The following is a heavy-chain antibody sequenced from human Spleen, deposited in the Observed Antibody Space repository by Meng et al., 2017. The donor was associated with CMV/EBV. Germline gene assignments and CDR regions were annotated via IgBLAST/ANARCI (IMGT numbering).Heavy chain of an antibody. J-gene: IGHJ4*02. CDR1: ALIFSSYT. CDR3: ARGYSSGWYNDN. CDR2: ISSSSSYI. Sequence: GESLKISCEVSALIFSSYTMNWVRQAPGRGLEWVSFISSSSSYIYYADSVKGRFTISRDNAKNSLYLQMNSLRAEDTAVYYCARGYSSGWYNDNWGQGTLVTVSS. V-gene: IGHV3-21*01. D-gene: IGHD6-19*01.